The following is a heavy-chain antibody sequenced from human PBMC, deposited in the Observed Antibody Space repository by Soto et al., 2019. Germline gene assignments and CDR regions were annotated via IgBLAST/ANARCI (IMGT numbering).Heavy chain of an antibody. J-gene: IGHJ6*03. CDR1: GFTFSSYS. Sequence: GGSLRLSCAASGFTFSSYSMNWVRQAPGKGLEWVSSISSSSSYIYYADSVKGRFTISRDNAKNSLYLQMNSLRAEDTAVYYCARVGLQLVRQDYYYYYYMDVWGKGTTVTVSS. CDR2: ISSSSSYI. V-gene: IGHV3-21*01. CDR3: ARVGLQLVRQDYYYYYYMDV. D-gene: IGHD6-6*01.